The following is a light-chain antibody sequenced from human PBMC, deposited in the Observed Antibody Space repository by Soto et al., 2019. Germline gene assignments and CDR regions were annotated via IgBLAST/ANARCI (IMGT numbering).Light chain of an antibody. CDR1: QSVSSN. CDR3: QQYNNWPPET. Sequence: EIVMTQSPATLSVSPGERATLSCRASQSVSSNLAWYQQKPGQAPRLLIYGASTRATGIPARFSGSGSGTEFTLTISSLQSEDFAVYYGQQYNNWPPETVGQGTKLEIK. J-gene: IGKJ2*01. V-gene: IGKV3-15*01. CDR2: GAS.